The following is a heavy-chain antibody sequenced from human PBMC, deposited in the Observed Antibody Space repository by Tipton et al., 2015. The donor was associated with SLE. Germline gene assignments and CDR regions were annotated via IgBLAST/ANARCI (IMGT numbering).Heavy chain of an antibody. Sequence: TLSLTCTVSGGSISSSSYYWGWIRQPPVKGLEWIGSIYYSGSTYYNPSLKSRVTISVDTSKNQFSLKLSSVTAADTAVYYCARDAGDPGYYYYGMDVWGQGTTVTVSS. CDR1: GGSISSSSYY. D-gene: IGHD7-27*01. V-gene: IGHV4-39*07. CDR3: ARDAGDPGYYYYGMDV. CDR2: IYYSGST. J-gene: IGHJ6*02.